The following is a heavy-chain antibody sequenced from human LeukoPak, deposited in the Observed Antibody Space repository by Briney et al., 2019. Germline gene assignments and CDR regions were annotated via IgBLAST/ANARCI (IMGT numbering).Heavy chain of an antibody. CDR3: ARENGIVVAGFDY. V-gene: IGHV3-48*02. Sequence: TGGSLRLSCGASGFTFSDYSINWVRQAPGKGLEWVSSISSSSSTMYHADSVRGRFTISRDNAKKSLYLQMNSLRDEDTAVYYCARENGIVVAGFDYWGQGTQVTVSS. J-gene: IGHJ4*02. CDR2: ISSSSSTM. CDR1: GFTFSDYS. D-gene: IGHD6-19*01.